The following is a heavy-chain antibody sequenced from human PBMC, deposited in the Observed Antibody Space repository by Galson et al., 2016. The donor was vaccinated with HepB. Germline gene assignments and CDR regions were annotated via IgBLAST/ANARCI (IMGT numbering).Heavy chain of an antibody. CDR1: GGSISTYY. D-gene: IGHD2-15*01. J-gene: IGHJ3*02. CDR2: IYYGVST. CDR3: ARGLSDAFDI. Sequence: SETLSLTCSVSGGSISTYYWTWIRQPPGKGLEWIGYIYYGVSTSYNPSLKSRVTMSVDRSKNQFPLKLSSVTAADTAIYYCARGLSDAFDIWGQGILVTVSS. V-gene: IGHV4-59*01.